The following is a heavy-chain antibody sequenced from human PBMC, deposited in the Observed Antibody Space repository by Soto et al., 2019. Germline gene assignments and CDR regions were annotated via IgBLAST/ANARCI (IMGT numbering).Heavy chain of an antibody. CDR2: IGTAGDT. V-gene: IGHV3-13*01. CDR1: GFTFSGFD. J-gene: IGHJ4*02. CDR3: AKSQEIGTHFFDS. Sequence: PGGSLRLSCEASGFTFSGFDMHWVRQPTGKGLEWVPSIGTAGDTYYAVSVKGRFTISRDNAKNSLSLQMNSLRAGDVAVYFCAKSQEIGTHFFDSWGQGTQVTVSS. D-gene: IGHD6-13*01.